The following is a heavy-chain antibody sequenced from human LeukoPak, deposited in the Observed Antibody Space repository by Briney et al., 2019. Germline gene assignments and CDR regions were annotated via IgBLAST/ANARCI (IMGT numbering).Heavy chain of an antibody. CDR3: ARAYNGYSYGYGY. CDR2: IRYDGSNK. Sequence: GGSLRLSCAASGFTFSSYGMHWVRQAPGKGLEWVAFIRYDGSNKYYADSVKGRFTISRDNAKNSVYLQMNSLRAEDTAVYYCARAYNGYSYGYGYWGQGTLVTVSS. D-gene: IGHD5-18*01. J-gene: IGHJ4*02. V-gene: IGHV3-30*02. CDR1: GFTFSSYG.